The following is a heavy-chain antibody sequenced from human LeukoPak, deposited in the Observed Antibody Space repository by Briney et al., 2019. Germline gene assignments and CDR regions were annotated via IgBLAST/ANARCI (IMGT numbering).Heavy chain of an antibody. D-gene: IGHD1-26*01. CDR2: IYYSGST. Sequence: PSETLSLTCTVSGGSISSYYWSWIRQPPGKGLEWIGYIYYSGSTNYNPSLKSRVTISVDTSKNQFSLKLSSVTAADTAVYYCASSGSYVKDYYGMDVWGQGTTVTVSS. J-gene: IGHJ6*02. CDR1: GGSISSYY. CDR3: ASSGSYVKDYYGMDV. V-gene: IGHV4-59*08.